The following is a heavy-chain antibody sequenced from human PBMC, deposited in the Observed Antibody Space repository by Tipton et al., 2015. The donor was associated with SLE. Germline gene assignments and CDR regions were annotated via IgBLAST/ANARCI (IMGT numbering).Heavy chain of an antibody. D-gene: IGHD5-24*01. CDR1: GFIFSSYE. CDR3: ARGDANSGDY. Sequence: SLRLSCVVSGFIFSSYEMSWVRQAPGKGLEWVANINQDGSEKNYVDSVRGRFTISRDNANNSLYLQMNSLRDEDTAVYYCARGDANSGDYWGQGTLATVSS. V-gene: IGHV3-7*04. J-gene: IGHJ4*02. CDR2: INQDGSEK.